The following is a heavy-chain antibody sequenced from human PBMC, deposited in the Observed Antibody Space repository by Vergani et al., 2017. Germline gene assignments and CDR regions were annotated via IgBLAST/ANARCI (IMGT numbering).Heavy chain of an antibody. CDR1: GFALNRHA. D-gene: IGHD2-2*02. CDR2: ISFDGTNE. CDR3: VRGRGVXAECRCYTEAWDY. V-gene: IGHV3-30-3*01. Sequence: QVQLVESGGGVVQPGTSLRLSCVVSGFALNRHAMYWVRQAPGKGLEWVVGISFDGTNEYYPDLVKGRFTISRDIAKNTLYLQVRSLRLEDTGVYHCVRGRGVXAECRCYTEAWDYWGQGTPVTVSS. J-gene: IGHJ4*02.